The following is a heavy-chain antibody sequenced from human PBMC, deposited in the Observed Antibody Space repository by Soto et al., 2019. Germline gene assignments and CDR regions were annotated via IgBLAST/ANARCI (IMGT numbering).Heavy chain of an antibody. V-gene: IGHV4-30-4*01. D-gene: IGHD3-10*01. CDR2: IYYSGST. Sequence: TSETLFLTCTVSGGSISSSDYYWSGIRRPPGKGLEWIGYIYYSGSTYYSPSLNSRVTISVDTSKNQFSLKLSSVTAADTAVYYCARDGAWYYGSGSHWFDPWGQGTLVTVSS. J-gene: IGHJ5*02. CDR1: GGSISSSDYY. CDR3: ARDGAWYYGSGSHWFDP.